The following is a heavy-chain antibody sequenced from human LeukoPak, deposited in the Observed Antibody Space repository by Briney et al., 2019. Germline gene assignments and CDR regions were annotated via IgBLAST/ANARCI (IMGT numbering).Heavy chain of an antibody. J-gene: IGHJ6*03. CDR2: IYTSGSN. Sequence: KPSVTLSLTCTVSGVSISSYYWSWIRQPAGKGLVGIGRIYTSGSNNYNPFLKSRVTMSVDTSKNQFSLKLSSVTAADTAVYYCARAFGGSSSWSDYYYYYMDVWGKGTTVTVSS. CDR1: GVSISSYY. CDR3: ARAFGGSSSWSDYYYYYMDV. V-gene: IGHV4-4*07. D-gene: IGHD6-13*01.